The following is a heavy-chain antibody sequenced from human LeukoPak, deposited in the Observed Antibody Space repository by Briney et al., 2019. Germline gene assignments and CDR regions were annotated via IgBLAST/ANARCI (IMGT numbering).Heavy chain of an antibody. CDR3: AKGSGSYYSDYYYYMDV. V-gene: IGHV3-30*02. J-gene: IGHJ6*03. CDR1: GFTFSSYG. D-gene: IGHD1-26*01. CDR2: IRYDGSNK. Sequence: GGSLRLSCAASGFTFSSYGMHWVRQAPGKGLEWVAFIRYDGSNKYYADSVKGRFTISRDNSKNTLYLQMNSLRAEDTAVYYCAKGSGSYYSDYYYYMDVWGKGTTVTISS.